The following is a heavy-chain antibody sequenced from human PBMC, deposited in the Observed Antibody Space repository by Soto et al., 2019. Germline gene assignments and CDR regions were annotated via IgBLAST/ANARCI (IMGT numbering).Heavy chain of an antibody. CDR1: GFTFSSYA. Sequence: QVQLVESGGGVVQPGRSLRLSCAASGFTFSSYAMHWVRQAPGKGLEWVAVISYDGSNKYYADSVQGRFTISRNNSKNTLSLKLSSLIAEDTAMYYSSREKQWTTYDFWSGLVGCPDYYYYYGMDVWGQGTTVTVSS. CDR2: ISYDGSNK. J-gene: IGHJ6*02. D-gene: IGHD3-3*01. CDR3: SREKQWTTYDFWSGLVGCPDYYYYYGMDV. V-gene: IGHV3-30-3*01.